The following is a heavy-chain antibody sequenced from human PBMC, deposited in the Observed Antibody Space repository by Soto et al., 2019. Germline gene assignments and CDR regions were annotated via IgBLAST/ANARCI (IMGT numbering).Heavy chain of an antibody. CDR3: AKRVYGDYVWFVY. D-gene: IGHD4-17*01. V-gene: IGHV3-23*01. CDR2: ISGDAGST. J-gene: IGHJ4*02. Sequence: EVQLLESGGGLVQPGGSLRLSCAASGFSFSDYAMSWVRQAPGKGLEWVSIISGDAGSTKYADSVKGRFTISRVNSKNTVYLQMNSLRAEDTAVYYCAKRVYGDYVWFVYWGQGTLVTVSS. CDR1: GFSFSDYA.